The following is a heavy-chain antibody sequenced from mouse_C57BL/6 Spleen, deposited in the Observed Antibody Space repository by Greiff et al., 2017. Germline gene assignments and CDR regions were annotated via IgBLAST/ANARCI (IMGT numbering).Heavy chain of an antibody. J-gene: IGHJ1*03. V-gene: IGHV1-61*01. CDR1: GYTFTSYW. D-gene: IGHD2-3*01. Sequence: QVQLQQPGAELVRPGSSVKLSCKASGYTFTSYWMDWVKQRPGQGLEWIGNIYPSDSETHYNQKFKDKATLTVDKSSSTAYMQLSSLTSEDSAVYYCARVGYYEYFDVWGTGTTVTVSS. CDR3: ARVGYYEYFDV. CDR2: IYPSDSET.